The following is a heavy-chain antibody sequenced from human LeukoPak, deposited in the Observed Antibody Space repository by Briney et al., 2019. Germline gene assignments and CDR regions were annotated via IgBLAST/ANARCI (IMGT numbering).Heavy chain of an antibody. J-gene: IGHJ4*02. Sequence: SETLSLTCTVSGGSLSRYYWNWIRRPAGQGLGWFGHIYSSGTTNYSPSLKSRVTISVDKSKNHISLKLSSVPAADTAVYYCARESAYDSSLDYWGQGTLVTVS. V-gene: IGHV4-4*07. CDR3: ARESAYDSSLDY. CDR2: IYSSGTT. CDR1: GGSLSRYY. D-gene: IGHD5-12*01.